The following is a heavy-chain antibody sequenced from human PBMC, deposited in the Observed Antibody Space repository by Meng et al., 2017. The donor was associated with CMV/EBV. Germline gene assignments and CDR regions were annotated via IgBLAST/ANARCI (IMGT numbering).Heavy chain of an antibody. V-gene: IGHV3-74*01. CDR2: IDSDGSVS. CDR3: ASARGVVRYAFDI. Sequence: GESLKISCAASGFTFSTSWMHWVRQAPGKGLVWVARIDSDGSVSTYADSVKGRFTISRDNAKNTLYLQMNSLRAKDTAVYYCASARGVVRYAFDIWGQGTVVTVSS. CDR1: GFTFSTSW. J-gene: IGHJ3*02. D-gene: IGHD2-15*01.